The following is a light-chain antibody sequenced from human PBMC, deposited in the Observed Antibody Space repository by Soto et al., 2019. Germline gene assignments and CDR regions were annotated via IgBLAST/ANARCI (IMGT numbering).Light chain of an antibody. CDR2: ENN. Sequence: QSVLTQPPSVSAAPGQTVTISCSGSSSNIGNNYVSCYQQLPGTTPNLLIYENNKRPSGVPYRFSCAKSGTSATLGITGLQTGDEADYYCGTWDSSLSAGVFGGGTKLTVL. J-gene: IGLJ2*01. CDR3: GTWDSSLSAGV. CDR1: SSNIGNNY. V-gene: IGLV1-51*02.